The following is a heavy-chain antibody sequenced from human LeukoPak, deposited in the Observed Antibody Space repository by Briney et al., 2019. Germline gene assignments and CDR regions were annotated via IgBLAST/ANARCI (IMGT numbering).Heavy chain of an antibody. V-gene: IGHV3-53*01. CDR1: GFTVSSNY. J-gene: IGHJ4*02. CDR3: TRGPRGYPYYFDY. CDR2: IYSGGST. Sequence: PGGSLRLSXAASGFTVSSNYMSWVRQAPGKGLEWVSLIYSGGSTYYADSVKGRFTISRDNSKNTLYLQMNSLRAEDTAVYYCTRGPRGYPYYFDYWGQGTLVTVSS. D-gene: IGHD5-18*01.